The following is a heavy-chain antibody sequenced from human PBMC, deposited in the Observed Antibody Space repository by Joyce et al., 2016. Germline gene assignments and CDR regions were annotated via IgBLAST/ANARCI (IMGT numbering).Heavy chain of an antibody. CDR3: ARVHRPRSNYYAMDV. Sequence: QVQLQESGPGLVKPSETLSLTCSVSGSSISSHYWTWIRQPPGKGLEYIGHIYNSGDTNHNPSLGSRITISVDTSKIHLSLQLSSVTAADTAVYYCARVHRPRSNYYAMDVWGQGTTVTVSS. V-gene: IGHV4-59*11. CDR2: IYNSGDT. J-gene: IGHJ6*02. CDR1: GSSISSHY. D-gene: IGHD6-6*01.